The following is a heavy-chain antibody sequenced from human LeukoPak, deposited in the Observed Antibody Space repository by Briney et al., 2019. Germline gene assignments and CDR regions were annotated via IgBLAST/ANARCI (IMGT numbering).Heavy chain of an antibody. Sequence: PGGSLRLSCAASGFTFSTYSMNWVRQAPGKGLEWVGRIRSKADSYATAYAASVKGRFTISRDDSKNTAFLQMNSLKTEDTAVYYCTRLDWDDEGFDYWGQGTLVTVSS. CDR1: GFTFSTYS. CDR2: IRSKADSYAT. J-gene: IGHJ4*02. CDR3: TRLDWDDEGFDY. D-gene: IGHD1-1*01. V-gene: IGHV3-73*01.